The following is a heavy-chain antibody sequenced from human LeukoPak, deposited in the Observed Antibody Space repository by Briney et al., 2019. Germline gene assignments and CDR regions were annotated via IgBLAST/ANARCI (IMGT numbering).Heavy chain of an antibody. Sequence: GGSLRLSCAASGFTFSSYGMSWVRQAPGKGLEWVSAISGSGGSTYYADSVKGRFTISRDNSKNTLYLQMNSLRAEDTAVYYCAKDLMGFSQYFQHWGQGTLVTVSS. CDR3: AKDLMGFSQYFQH. D-gene: IGHD3-10*01. CDR1: GFTFSSYG. CDR2: ISGSGGST. V-gene: IGHV3-23*01. J-gene: IGHJ1*01.